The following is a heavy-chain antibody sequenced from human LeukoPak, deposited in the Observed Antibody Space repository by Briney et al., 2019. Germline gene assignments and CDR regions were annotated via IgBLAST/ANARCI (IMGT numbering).Heavy chain of an antibody. J-gene: IGHJ6*02. CDR3: ARDELVINYGMDV. D-gene: IGHD3-22*01. V-gene: IGHV3-48*04. CDR2: ISSSSSTI. Sequence: PGGSLRLSCAASGFTFSSYSMNWVRQAPGKGLEWVSYISSSSSTIYYADSVKGRFTISRDNAKNSLYLQMNSLRAEDTAVYYCARDELVINYGMDVWGQGTTVTVSS. CDR1: GFTFSSYS.